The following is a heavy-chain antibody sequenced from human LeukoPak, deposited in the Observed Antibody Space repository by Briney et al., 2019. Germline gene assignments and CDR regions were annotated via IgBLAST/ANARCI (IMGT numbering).Heavy chain of an antibody. V-gene: IGHV4-59*01. CDR3: ARSRGYFDY. CDR2: IYYSGST. D-gene: IGHD6-13*01. Sequence: SETLSLTCTASGGSISTYYWSWIRQPPGKGLEWIGYIYYSGSTNYNPSLKSRVTISVDTSKNQFSLKLTSVTAADTALYYCARSRGYFDYWGQGTLVTVSS. J-gene: IGHJ4*02. CDR1: GGSISTYY.